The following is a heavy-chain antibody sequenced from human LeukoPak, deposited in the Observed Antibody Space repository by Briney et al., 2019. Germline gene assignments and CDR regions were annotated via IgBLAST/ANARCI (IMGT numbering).Heavy chain of an antibody. D-gene: IGHD3-22*01. Sequence: RWASVQVSCKASGGTFSSYAISWVRQAPGQGLEWMGGIIPIFGTANYAQKFQGRVTITADESTSTAYMELSSLRSEDTAVYYCASLYGYYDSSGYPDPTDAFDIWGQGTMVTVSS. CDR1: GGTFSSYA. CDR2: IIPIFGTA. CDR3: ASLYGYYDSSGYPDPTDAFDI. V-gene: IGHV1-69*01. J-gene: IGHJ3*02.